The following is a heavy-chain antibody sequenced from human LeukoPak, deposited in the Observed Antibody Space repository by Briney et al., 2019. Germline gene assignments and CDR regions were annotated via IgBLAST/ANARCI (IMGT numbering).Heavy chain of an antibody. V-gene: IGHV1-69*04. J-gene: IGHJ3*02. CDR3: ASPLIYGSRDAFDI. Sequence: VASVKVSCKASGGTFSSYAISWVRQAPGQGLEWMGRIIPILGIANYAQKFQGRVRITADKSTSTAYMELSSLRSEDTAVYYCASPLIYGSRDAFDIWGQGTMVTVSS. CDR1: GGTFSSYA. D-gene: IGHD1-26*01. CDR2: IIPILGIA.